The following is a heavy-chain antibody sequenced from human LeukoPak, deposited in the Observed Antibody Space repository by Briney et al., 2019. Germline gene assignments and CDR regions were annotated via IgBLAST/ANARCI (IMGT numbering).Heavy chain of an antibody. D-gene: IGHD6-6*01. CDR3: ATQGYTAGRQVVDS. Sequence: SETLSLTCAVYGGSFSAYYWSWFRQPPGKGLEWLGEMTYSGDSNFNPSLKSRVTLSADTFKNQFSLKLSSVTAADTAVYYCATQGYTAGRQVVDSWGQGTLVTVSS. CDR1: GGSFSAYY. V-gene: IGHV4-34*01. J-gene: IGHJ4*02. CDR2: MTYSGDS.